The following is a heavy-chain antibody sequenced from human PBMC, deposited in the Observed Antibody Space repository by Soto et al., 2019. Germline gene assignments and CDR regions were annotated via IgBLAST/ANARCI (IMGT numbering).Heavy chain of an antibody. CDR3: ASYDSSGYVFDY. J-gene: IGHJ4*02. CDR2: IYYSGST. Sequence: PSETLSLTCTVSGYSISSGDYYWSWIRQPPGKGLEWIGYIYYSGSTYYDPSLKSRVTISVDTSKNQFSLKLSSVTAADTAVYYCASYDSSGYVFDYWGQGTLVTVSS. D-gene: IGHD3-22*01. V-gene: IGHV4-30-4*01. CDR1: GYSISSGDYY.